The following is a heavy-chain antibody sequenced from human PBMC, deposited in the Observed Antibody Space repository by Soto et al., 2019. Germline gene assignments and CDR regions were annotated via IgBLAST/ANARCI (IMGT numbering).Heavy chain of an antibody. Sequence: SETLSLTCAVYGGSFSGYYWSWIRQPPGKGLEWIGEINHSGSTNYNPSLKSRVTISVDTSKNQFSLKLSSVTAADTAVYYCARGPRTLRFLEWFLRGYFDYWGQGTLVTVSS. J-gene: IGHJ4*02. CDR1: GGSFSGYY. D-gene: IGHD3-3*01. CDR2: INHSGST. V-gene: IGHV4-34*01. CDR3: ARGPRTLRFLEWFLRGYFDY.